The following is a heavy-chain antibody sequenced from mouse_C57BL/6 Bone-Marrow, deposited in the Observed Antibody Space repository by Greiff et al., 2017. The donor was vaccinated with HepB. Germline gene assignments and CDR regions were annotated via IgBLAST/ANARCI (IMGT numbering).Heavy chain of an antibody. Sequence: QVQLQQSGAELVRPGASVTLSCKASGYTFTDYEMHWVKQTPVHGLEWIGAIDPETGGTAYNQKFKGKAILTADKSSSTAYMELRSLTSEDSAVYYCTNAPNYYGSSPYYFDYWGQGTTLTVSS. CDR3: TNAPNYYGSSPYYFDY. V-gene: IGHV1-15*01. J-gene: IGHJ2*01. CDR2: IDPETGGT. CDR1: GYTFTDYE. D-gene: IGHD1-1*01.